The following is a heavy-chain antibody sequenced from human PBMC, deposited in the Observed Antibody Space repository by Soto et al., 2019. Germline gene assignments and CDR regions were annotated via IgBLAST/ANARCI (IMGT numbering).Heavy chain of an antibody. V-gene: IGHV4-39*01. CDR2: IYYSGST. CDR3: ARQRTSVVTPAYFDV. J-gene: IGHJ4*02. CDR1: GDSISSRSYY. Sequence: SETLSLTCTVTGDSISSRSYYCGWIRQPPGKGLEWIGSIYYSGSTYNNPSLRSRVSMSIDTSKDQFSLKLKSVTAADTALYFCARQRTSVVTPAYFDVWGPGSLVTVS. D-gene: IGHD2-21*02.